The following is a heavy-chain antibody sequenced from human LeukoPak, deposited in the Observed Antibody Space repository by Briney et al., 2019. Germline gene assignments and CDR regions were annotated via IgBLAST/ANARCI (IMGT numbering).Heavy chain of an antibody. CDR3: AREGYCSSTSCYGWFDP. D-gene: IGHD2-2*01. Sequence: SETLSLTCTVSGGSISSYYWSWIRQPPGKGLEWIGYIYYSGSTNYNPSLKSRVTISVGTSKNQFSLKLSSVTAADTAVYYCAREGYCSSTSCYGWFDPWGQGTLVTVSS. CDR1: GGSISSYY. V-gene: IGHV4-59*01. J-gene: IGHJ5*02. CDR2: IYYSGST.